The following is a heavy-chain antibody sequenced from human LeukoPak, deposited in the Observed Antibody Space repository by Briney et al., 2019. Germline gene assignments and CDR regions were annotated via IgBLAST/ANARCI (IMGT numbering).Heavy chain of an antibody. CDR1: GGSISSGSYY. Sequence: SETLSLTCTVSGGSISSGSYYWSWIRQPAGKGLEWIGRIYTSGSTNYNPSLKSRVTISVHTSKNQFSLKLSSVTAADTAVYYCARSSYYYGADALDIWGQGTTVTVSS. J-gene: IGHJ3*02. V-gene: IGHV4-61*02. CDR2: IYTSGST. CDR3: ARSSYYYGADALDI. D-gene: IGHD3-10*01.